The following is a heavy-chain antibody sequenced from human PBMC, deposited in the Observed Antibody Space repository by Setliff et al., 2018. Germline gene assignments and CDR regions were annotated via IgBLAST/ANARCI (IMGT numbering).Heavy chain of an antibody. J-gene: IGHJ4*02. Sequence: ASVKVSCKASGYTFTGYYMYWVRQAPGKGLEWMGGFDPEDGETIYAQKFQGRVTMTEDTSTDTAYMELSSLRSEDTAVYYCAAGSPLRYFDWSPGGYWGQGTLVTVSS. CDR3: AAGSPLRYFDWSPGGY. D-gene: IGHD3-9*01. CDR2: FDPEDGET. CDR1: GYTFTGYY. V-gene: IGHV1-24*01.